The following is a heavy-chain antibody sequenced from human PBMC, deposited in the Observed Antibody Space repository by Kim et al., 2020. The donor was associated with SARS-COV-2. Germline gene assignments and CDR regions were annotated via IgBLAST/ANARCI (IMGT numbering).Heavy chain of an antibody. V-gene: IGHV3-23*01. CDR3: AKGPNVLLRNNWFDP. D-gene: IGHD2-15*01. Sequence: DSVEGRFTNSRDNSKNTLYLQMNSLRAEDTAVYYCAKGPNVLLRNNWFDPWGQGTLVTVSS. J-gene: IGHJ5*02.